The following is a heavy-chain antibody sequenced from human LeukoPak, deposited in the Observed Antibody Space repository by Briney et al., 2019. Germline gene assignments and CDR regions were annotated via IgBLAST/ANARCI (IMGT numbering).Heavy chain of an antibody. CDR1: GFTFSSYA. D-gene: IGHD5-18*01. CDR2: ISYDGSNK. J-gene: IGHJ4*02. Sequence: HPAGSLRLSCAASGFTFSSYAMHWLRQAPGKGLEWVAGISYDGSNKYYADSVKGRFTISRDNSKNTLYLQMTSLRAEDTAVYYCARDSSSWDTARVVDYWGQGTLVTGSS. V-gene: IGHV3-30*04. CDR3: ARDSSSWDTARVVDY.